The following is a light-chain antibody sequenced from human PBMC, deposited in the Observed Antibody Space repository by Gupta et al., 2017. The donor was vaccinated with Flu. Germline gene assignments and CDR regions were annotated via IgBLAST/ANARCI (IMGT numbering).Light chain of an antibody. V-gene: IGLV1-44*01. Sequence: VTISCSGSSSNIGSKTVNWYQQVPGTAPKLLIYGNNQRPSGVPDRFSGSKSGTSASLAISGLQSEDEADYYWAAWDDSMNGHDVFGTGTKVTVL. CDR2: GNN. CDR1: SSNIGSKT. CDR3: AAWDDSMNGHDV. J-gene: IGLJ1*01.